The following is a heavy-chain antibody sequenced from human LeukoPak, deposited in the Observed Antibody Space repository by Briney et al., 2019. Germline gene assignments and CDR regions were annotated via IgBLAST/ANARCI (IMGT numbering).Heavy chain of an antibody. CDR2: IWYDGSNK. Sequence: GGSLRLSCAASGFTFSSYGMHWVRQALGKGLEWVAVIWYDGSNKYYADSVKGRFTISRDNSKNTLYLQMNSLRAEDTAVHYCARDHRSSSSWYYYYYGMDVWGQGTTVTVSS. J-gene: IGHJ6*02. V-gene: IGHV3-33*01. CDR3: ARDHRSSSSWYYYYYGMDV. D-gene: IGHD6-13*01. CDR1: GFTFSSYG.